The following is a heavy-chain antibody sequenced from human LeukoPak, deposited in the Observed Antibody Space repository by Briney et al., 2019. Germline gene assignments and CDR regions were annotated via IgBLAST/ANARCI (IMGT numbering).Heavy chain of an antibody. D-gene: IGHD2-2*01. Sequence: PGGSLRLSCAAPGFTFSSYAMSWVRQAPGKGLEWVSAISGSGGGTYYVDSVKGRFTISRDNSKNTLYLQMNSLRAEDTAVYYCATVYSSSPLRPMDVWGQGTTVTVSS. CDR2: ISGSGGGT. CDR1: GFTFSSYA. J-gene: IGHJ6*02. CDR3: ATVYSSSPLRPMDV. V-gene: IGHV3-23*01.